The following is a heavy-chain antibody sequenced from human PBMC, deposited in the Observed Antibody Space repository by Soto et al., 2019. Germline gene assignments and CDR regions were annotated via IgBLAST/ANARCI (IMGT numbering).Heavy chain of an antibody. J-gene: IGHJ4*02. Sequence: GGSLRLSCAASGFTFSNAWMNWVRQAPGKGLEWVGRIKSKTDGGTTDYAAPVKGRFTISRDDSKNTLYLQMNSLKTEDTAVYYCTTADPYYDILTGYLTYFDYWGQGTLVTVSS. CDR2: IKSKTDGGTT. D-gene: IGHD3-9*01. CDR3: TTADPYYDILTGYLTYFDY. V-gene: IGHV3-15*07. CDR1: GFTFSNAW.